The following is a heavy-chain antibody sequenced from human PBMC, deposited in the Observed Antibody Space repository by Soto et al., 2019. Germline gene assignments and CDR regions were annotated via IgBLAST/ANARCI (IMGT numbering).Heavy chain of an antibody. Sequence: ASVKVSCKVSGYTLTELSMHWVRQAPGKGLEWMGGFDPEDGETIYAQKFQGRVTMTEDTSTDTAYMELSSLTSDDTAVYYCGREGQQLAQEKYYQFNGMDVWGQGTTVTVSS. D-gene: IGHD6-13*01. V-gene: IGHV1-24*01. CDR1: GYTLTELS. J-gene: IGHJ6*02. CDR3: GREGQQLAQEKYYQFNGMDV. CDR2: FDPEDGET.